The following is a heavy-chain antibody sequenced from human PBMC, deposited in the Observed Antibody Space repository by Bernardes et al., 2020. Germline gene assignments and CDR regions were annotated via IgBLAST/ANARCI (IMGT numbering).Heavy chain of an antibody. J-gene: IGHJ3*01. D-gene: IGHD3-9*01. CDR3: ARDVGGTDWRFGFDV. V-gene: IGHV3-7*01. CDR1: GFTFSNYW. CDR2: IRQDESEK. Sequence: GGSLRLSCVASGFTFSNYWMTWVRQAPGKGLEWVANIRQDESEKYYADSVRGRFTISRDNARTSVFLQMESLRAEDTAVYYCARDVGGTDWRFGFDVWGPGTMVHVSS.